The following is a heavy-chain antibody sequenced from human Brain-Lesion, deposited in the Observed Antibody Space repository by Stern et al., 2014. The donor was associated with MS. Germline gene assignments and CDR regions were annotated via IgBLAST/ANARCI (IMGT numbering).Heavy chain of an antibody. CDR2: IHYSGGT. Sequence: VQLLESGPGLVKPSQTLSLTCTVSGGSISSGDNYWSLIRQPPGKGPQWIGYIHYSGGTYFNPSLKSRATISADTSKNQFSLKLNSMTAADTAVYYCARVPDYGDAFFDYWGQGILVTVSS. CDR1: GGSISSGDNY. CDR3: ARVPDYGDAFFDY. J-gene: IGHJ4*02. V-gene: IGHV4-30-4*01. D-gene: IGHD4-17*01.